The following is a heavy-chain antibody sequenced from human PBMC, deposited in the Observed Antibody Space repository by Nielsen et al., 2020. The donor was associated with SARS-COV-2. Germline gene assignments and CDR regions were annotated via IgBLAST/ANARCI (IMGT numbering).Heavy chain of an antibody. CDR1: GGSISSGDYY. V-gene: IGHV4-30-4*01. D-gene: IGHD3-22*01. Sequence: SETLSLTCTVSGGSISSGDYYWSWIRQPPGKGLEWIGYIYYSGSTYYNPSLKSRVTISVDTSKNQFSLKLSSVTAADTAVYYCARDGDDSSGYYFDYWGQGTLVTVSS. CDR3: ARDGDDSSGYYFDY. J-gene: IGHJ4*02. CDR2: IYYSGST.